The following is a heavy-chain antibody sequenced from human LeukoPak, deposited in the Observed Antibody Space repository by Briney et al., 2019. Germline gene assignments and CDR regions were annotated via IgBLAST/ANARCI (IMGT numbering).Heavy chain of an antibody. J-gene: IGHJ4*02. CDR1: GFTFGDYA. D-gene: IGHD2-21*02. CDR3: TRNPDTIVVVTVESTGIDY. V-gene: IGHV3-49*03. CDR2: IRSKAYGGTT. Sequence: GGSLRLSCTASGFTFGDYAMSWFRQAPGKGLEGVGFIRSKAYGGTTEYAASVKGRFTISRDDSKSIAYLQMNSLKTEDTAVYYCTRNPDTIVVVTVESTGIDYWGQGTLVTVSS.